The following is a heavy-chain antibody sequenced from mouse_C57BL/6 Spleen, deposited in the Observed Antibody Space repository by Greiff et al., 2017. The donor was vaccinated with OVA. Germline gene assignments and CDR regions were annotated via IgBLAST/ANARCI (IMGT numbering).Heavy chain of an antibody. D-gene: IGHD2-4*01. CDR1: GFTFSSYT. CDR3: ARHRYDYDYYAMDY. V-gene: IGHV5-9*01. J-gene: IGHJ4*01. CDR2: ISGGGGNT. Sequence: DVKLVESGGGLVKLGGSLKLSCAASGFTFSSYTMSWVRQTPEKRLEWVATISGGGGNTYYPDSVKGRFTISRDNAKNTLYLQMSSLRSEDTALYYCARHRYDYDYYAMDYWGQGTSVTVSS.